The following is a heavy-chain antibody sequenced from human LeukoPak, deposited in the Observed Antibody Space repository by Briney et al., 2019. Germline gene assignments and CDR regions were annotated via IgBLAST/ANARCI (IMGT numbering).Heavy chain of an antibody. J-gene: IGHJ6*01. CDR1: GYTFTSYG. V-gene: IGHV1-18*01. Sequence: ASVKLSCTASGYTFTSYGISWVRQAPGQGLEWMGWISAYNGNTNYAEKLQGRFTMTTDTYTSTVYMELRSLRSDGTAVYYWARVATVSLYYYYGMDGWVEGTTVTVSS. CDR3: ARVATVSLYYYYGMDG. D-gene: IGHD4-17*01. CDR2: ISAYNGNT.